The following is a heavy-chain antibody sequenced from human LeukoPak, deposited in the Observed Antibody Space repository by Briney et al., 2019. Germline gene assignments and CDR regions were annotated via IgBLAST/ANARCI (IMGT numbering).Heavy chain of an antibody. Sequence: GASVKVSCKVSGYTLTELSMHWVRQAPGKGLEWMGGFDPEDGETIYAQKFQGRVTMTEDTSTDTAYMELSSLRSEDTAVYYCATSVVPRYCSGGSCYSGPYFWGQGTLVTVSS. V-gene: IGHV1-24*01. J-gene: IGHJ4*02. D-gene: IGHD2-15*01. CDR2: FDPEDGET. CDR3: ATSVVPRYCSGGSCYSGPYF. CDR1: GYTLTELS.